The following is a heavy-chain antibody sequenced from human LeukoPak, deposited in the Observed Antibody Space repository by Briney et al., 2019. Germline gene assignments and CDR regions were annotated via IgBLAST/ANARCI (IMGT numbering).Heavy chain of an antibody. V-gene: IGHV3-23*01. D-gene: IGHD1-26*01. Sequence: QTGGSLRLSCAASGFTFSTYGMSWVRQAPGKGLEWVSAISGSGGSTYYADSVKGRFTISRDNSKNTLYLQMNSLRAEDTAVYYCAKDWRGWELLLHFAPWGKETLVTVSS. CDR1: GFTFSTYG. CDR3: AKDWRGWELLLHFAP. CDR2: ISGSGGST. J-gene: IGHJ5*02.